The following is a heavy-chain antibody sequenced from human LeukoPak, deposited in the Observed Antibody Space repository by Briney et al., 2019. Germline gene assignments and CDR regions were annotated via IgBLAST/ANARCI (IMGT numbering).Heavy chain of an antibody. CDR3: ARHLSVGAPDY. V-gene: IGHV4-59*08. CDR1: GGSISSYY. D-gene: IGHD1-26*01. J-gene: IGHJ4*02. Sequence: SETLSLTCTVSGGSISSYYWSWIRQPPGKGLEWIGYIYYSGSTNYNPSLKSRVTISVDTSKNQFSLKLSSVTAADTAVYYCARHLSVGAPDYWGRGTLVTVSS. CDR2: IYYSGST.